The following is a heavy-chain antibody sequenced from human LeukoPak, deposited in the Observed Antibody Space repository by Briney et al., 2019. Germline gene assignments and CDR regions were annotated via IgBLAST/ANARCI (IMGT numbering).Heavy chain of an antibody. CDR3: ARGVVTAILDYFDY. CDR1: GGSFSGYY. J-gene: IGHJ4*02. D-gene: IGHD2-21*02. CDR2: INHSGST. V-gene: IGHV4-34*01. Sequence: SETLSLTCAVYGGSFSGYYWSWIRQPPGKGLEWIGEINHSGSTYYNPSLKSRVTISVDRSKNRFSLKLSSVTAADTAVFYCARGVVTAILDYFDYWGQGTLVTVSS.